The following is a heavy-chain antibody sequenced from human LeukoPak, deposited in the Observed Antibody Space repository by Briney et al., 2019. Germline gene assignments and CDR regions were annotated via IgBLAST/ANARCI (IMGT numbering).Heavy chain of an antibody. CDR3: AKEGSNGYFEY. J-gene: IGHJ4*02. Sequence: GGSLRLSCAASGFTFNTYAMSWVRQAPGKGLKWVSAVSGSGSSTYYADSVKGRITISRDNSKNTLYLQMSSLRAEDTAVYYCAKEGSNGYFEYWGQGTLVTVSS. D-gene: IGHD6-13*01. V-gene: IGHV3-23*01. CDR1: GFTFNTYA. CDR2: VSGSGSST.